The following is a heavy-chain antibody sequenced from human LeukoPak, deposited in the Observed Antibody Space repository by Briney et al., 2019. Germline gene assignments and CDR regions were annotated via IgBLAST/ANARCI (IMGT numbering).Heavy chain of an antibody. Sequence: PGGSLRLSCAASGFTFSSYAMHWVRQAPGKGLEWVAVISYDGSNKYYADSVKGRFTISRDNSKNTLYLQMNSLRAEDTAVYYCARDISPRYYYGSGGSYWGQGTLVTVSS. CDR1: GFTFSSYA. CDR2: ISYDGSNK. J-gene: IGHJ4*02. D-gene: IGHD3-10*01. CDR3: ARDISPRYYYGSGGSY. V-gene: IGHV3-30*04.